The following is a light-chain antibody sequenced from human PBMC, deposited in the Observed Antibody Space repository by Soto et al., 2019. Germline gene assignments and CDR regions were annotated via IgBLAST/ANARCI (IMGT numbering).Light chain of an antibody. V-gene: IGKV3-20*01. CDR2: GAS. CDR1: QSVSSTF. CDR3: QQYGSSPLT. Sequence: EIVLTQFPATLSLSPGERATISCWASQSVSSTFLGWYQQKPGQAPRLLIYGASNRASGIPDRFSGSGSGTDFTLTIRRLEPEDFAVYYCQQYGSSPLTFGGGTKIDIK. J-gene: IGKJ4*01.